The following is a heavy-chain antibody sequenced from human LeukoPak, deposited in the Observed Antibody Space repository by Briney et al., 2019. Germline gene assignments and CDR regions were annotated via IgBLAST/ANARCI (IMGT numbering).Heavy chain of an antibody. Sequence: ASETLSLTCTVSGGSISSGSYYWSWIRQPAGKGLEWIGRIYTSGSTNYNPSLKSRVTTSVDTSKNQFSLKLSSVTAADTAVYYCARSPYDFWSGKYYYYYMDVWGKGTTVTVSS. J-gene: IGHJ6*03. CDR2: IYTSGST. CDR1: GGSISSGSYY. V-gene: IGHV4-61*02. D-gene: IGHD3-3*01. CDR3: ARSPYDFWSGKYYYYYMDV.